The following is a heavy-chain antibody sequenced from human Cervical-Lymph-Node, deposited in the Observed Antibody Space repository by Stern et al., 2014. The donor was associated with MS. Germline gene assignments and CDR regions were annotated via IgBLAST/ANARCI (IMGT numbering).Heavy chain of an antibody. Sequence: QVQLLESGPGLVKPSATLSLSCSVSGGSISSHSCNWIRQPPGQGLEWIGSCEYGGSANHKSSLKSRVTITLDTSRNQLVLNLTAVTAADTAVYYCARQTENSDWFDPWGRGTPVTVSS. D-gene: IGHD4-23*01. CDR2: CEYGGSA. CDR1: GGSISSHS. J-gene: IGHJ5*02. CDR3: ARQTENSDWFDP. V-gene: IGHV4-59*11.